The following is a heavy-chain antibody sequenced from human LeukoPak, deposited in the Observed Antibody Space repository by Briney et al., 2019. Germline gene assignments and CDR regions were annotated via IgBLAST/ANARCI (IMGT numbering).Heavy chain of an antibody. D-gene: IGHD6-13*01. CDR2: IYYSGST. CDR3: ARALWYSSSWYDYYYYYMDV. CDR1: GGSISGYY. J-gene: IGHJ6*03. Sequence: SETLSLTCTVSGGSISGYYWSWIRQPPGKGLEWIGYIYYSGSTNYNPSLKSRVTISVDTSKNQFSLKLSSVTAADTAVYYCARALWYSSSWYDYYYYYMDVWGKGTTVTVSS. V-gene: IGHV4-59*12.